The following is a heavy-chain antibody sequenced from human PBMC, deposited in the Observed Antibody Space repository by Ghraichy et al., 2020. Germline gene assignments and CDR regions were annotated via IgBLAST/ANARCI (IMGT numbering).Heavy chain of an antibody. CDR2: INYSSRFI. Sequence: GGSLRLSCAASEFTFSRYTMNWVRQAPGKGLEWVSSINYSSRFIFYADSVKGRFTISRDNGKNSLYLQMNSLRPEDTAVYYCARDASLPGYSYGRPLYGMDVWGQGTTVTGSS. D-gene: IGHD5-18*01. J-gene: IGHJ6*02. CDR3: ARDASLPGYSYGRPLYGMDV. CDR1: EFTFSRYT. V-gene: IGHV3-21*01.